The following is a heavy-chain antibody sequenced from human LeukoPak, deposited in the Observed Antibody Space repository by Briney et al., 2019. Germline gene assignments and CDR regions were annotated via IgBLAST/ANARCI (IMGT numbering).Heavy chain of an antibody. V-gene: IGHV1-18*01. CDR1: GYTFTSYG. CDR2: ISAYNGNT. J-gene: IGHJ4*02. Sequence: ASVKVSCKASGYTFTSYGISWVRQAPGQGLEWMGWISAYNGNTNYAQKLQGRVTMTTDASTSAAYVELRSLRSDDTAVYYCARDHSGQWLPLDYWGQGTLVTVSS. D-gene: IGHD6-19*01. CDR3: ARDHSGQWLPLDY.